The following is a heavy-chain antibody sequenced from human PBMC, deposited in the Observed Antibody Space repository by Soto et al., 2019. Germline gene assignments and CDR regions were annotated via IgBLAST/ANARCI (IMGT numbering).Heavy chain of an antibody. D-gene: IGHD1-26*01. CDR1: GGSISSGGYY. V-gene: IGHV4-31*03. CDR2: IYYSGST. CDR3: ARDQPEVGYFDY. Sequence: SETLSLTCTVSGGSISSGGYYWSWICQHPGKGLEWIGYIYYSGSTYYNPSLKSRVTISVDTSKNQFSLKLSSVTAADTAVYYCARDQPEVGYFDYWGQGTLVTVSS. J-gene: IGHJ4*02.